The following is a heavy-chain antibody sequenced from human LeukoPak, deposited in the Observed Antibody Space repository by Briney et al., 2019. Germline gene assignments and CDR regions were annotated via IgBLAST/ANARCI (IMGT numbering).Heavy chain of an antibody. D-gene: IGHD2-15*01. CDR1: GFTFSSHW. Sequence: GGSLRLSCAASGFTFSSHWMSWLRQAPGKGLEWVGSIKEDGTEKYYVDSVKGRFTSSRDNAKNSLYLQMNSLRAEDTAVYYCARWHQVVWHDAFDVWGQGTMVTVSS. CDR2: IKEDGTEK. J-gene: IGHJ3*01. CDR3: ARWHQVVWHDAFDV. V-gene: IGHV3-7*01.